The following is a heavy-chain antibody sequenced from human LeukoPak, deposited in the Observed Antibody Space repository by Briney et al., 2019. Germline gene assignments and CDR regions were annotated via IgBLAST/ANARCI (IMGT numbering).Heavy chain of an antibody. CDR1: GYTFTSYA. D-gene: IGHD7-27*01. CDR3: ARDASSWGYYLDY. Sequence: ASVKVSCKASGYTFTSYAMHWVRQAPGQRLEWMGWINAGNGNTKYSQKFQGRVTITRDTSASTAYMELSSLRSEDTAVYYCARDASSWGYYLDYWGQGTLVTVSS. J-gene: IGHJ4*02. CDR2: INAGNGNT. V-gene: IGHV1-3*01.